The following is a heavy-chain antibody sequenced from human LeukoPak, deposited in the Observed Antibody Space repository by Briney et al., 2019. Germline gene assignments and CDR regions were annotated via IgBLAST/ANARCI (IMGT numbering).Heavy chain of an antibody. CDR2: IKHSGST. D-gene: IGHD4-17*01. J-gene: IGHJ6*03. V-gene: IGHV4-34*01. CDR3: AREIRLRPLYYYYYMDV. Sequence: SETLSLTCAVYGESFSGYYWSWIPQPPGKGLEWIGEIKHSGSTNYNPSLKSQVTISVDTSKNQFSLKLSSVTAADTAVYYCAREIRLRPLYYYYYMDVWGKGTTVTVSS. CDR1: GESFSGYY.